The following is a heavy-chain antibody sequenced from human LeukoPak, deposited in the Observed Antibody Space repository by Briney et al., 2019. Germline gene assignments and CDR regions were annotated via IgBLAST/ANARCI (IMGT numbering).Heavy chain of an antibody. D-gene: IGHD3-10*01. Sequence: IPSETLSLTCAVYGGSFSGYYWSWIRQPPGKGLEWIGEINHSGSTNYNPSLKSRVTISVDTSKNQFSLELSSVTAADTAVYYCARESPSGRASDIWGQGTLVTVSS. J-gene: IGHJ3*02. CDR3: ARESPSGRASDI. CDR2: INHSGST. V-gene: IGHV4-34*01. CDR1: GGSFSGYY.